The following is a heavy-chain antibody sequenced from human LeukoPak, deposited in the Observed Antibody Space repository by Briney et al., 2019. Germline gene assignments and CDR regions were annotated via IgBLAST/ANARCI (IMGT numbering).Heavy chain of an antibody. D-gene: IGHD2-2*02. J-gene: IGHJ3*02. CDR3: AKYCGDTSCYMGALDI. CDR2: ISSSSSYI. Sequence: GGSLRLSCAASGFTLSSYSMNWVRQAPGKGLEWVSSISSSSSYIYYADSVKGRFTISRDNAKNSLYLQMNSLRAEDTAVYYCAKYCGDTSCYMGALDIWGQGTMVTVSS. V-gene: IGHV3-21*01. CDR1: GFTLSSYS.